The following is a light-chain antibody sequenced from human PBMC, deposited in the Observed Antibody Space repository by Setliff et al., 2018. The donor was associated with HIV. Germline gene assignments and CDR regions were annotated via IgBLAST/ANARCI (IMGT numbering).Light chain of an antibody. CDR1: SSDVGSYNL. CDR3: CSYASSSTSLYV. Sequence: QSVLTQPASVSGSPGLSITISCAGTSSDVGSYNLVSWYQQHPGKAPKLMIYEVTKRPSGVSNRFSGSKSGNTASLTISGLQAEDEADYYCCSYASSSTSLYVFGTGTKVTV. J-gene: IGLJ1*01. V-gene: IGLV2-23*02. CDR2: EVT.